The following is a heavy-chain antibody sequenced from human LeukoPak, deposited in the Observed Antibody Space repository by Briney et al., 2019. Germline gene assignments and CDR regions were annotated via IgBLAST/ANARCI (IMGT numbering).Heavy chain of an antibody. CDR3: AKAVAAPGAFDF. Sequence: GGSLRLSCTASGFTFHESAMHWVRQAPGKGLEWVSGISWDSNSIIYADSVKGRFTISRENAKNSLYLQMNGLRVEDTALYYCAKAVAAPGAFDFWGQGTVATVSS. V-gene: IGHV3-9*01. D-gene: IGHD6-19*01. CDR1: GFTFHESA. J-gene: IGHJ3*01. CDR2: ISWDSNSI.